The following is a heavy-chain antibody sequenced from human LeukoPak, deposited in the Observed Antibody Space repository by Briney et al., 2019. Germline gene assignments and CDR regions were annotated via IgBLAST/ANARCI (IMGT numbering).Heavy chain of an antibody. CDR3: ARDSSGWYRRFDY. Sequence: SVKVSCKASGGTFSSYAISWVRQAPGQGLEWMGGIIPIFGTANYAQKFQGRVTITADKSTSTAYMELSSLRSEDTAVYYCARDSSGWYRRFDYWGQGTLVTVSS. V-gene: IGHV1-69*06. D-gene: IGHD6-19*01. J-gene: IGHJ4*02. CDR1: GGTFSSYA. CDR2: IIPIFGTA.